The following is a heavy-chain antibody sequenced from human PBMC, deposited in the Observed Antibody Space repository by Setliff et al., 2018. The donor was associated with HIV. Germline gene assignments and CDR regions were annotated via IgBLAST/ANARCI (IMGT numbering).Heavy chain of an antibody. D-gene: IGHD4-4*01. Sequence: SGGSLRLSCAASGFTFSDYYMRWIRQVPGKGLEWVSYISRGGNTIYYADAVKGRFTVARDNGKKTLYLTMDSLGVEDTAQYYCTRESTDCPAGTCLSSWFDPWGQGTPVTVSS. CDR3: TRESTDCPAGTCLSSWFDP. V-gene: IGHV3-11*04. CDR1: GFTFSDYY. J-gene: IGHJ5*02. CDR2: ISRGGNTI.